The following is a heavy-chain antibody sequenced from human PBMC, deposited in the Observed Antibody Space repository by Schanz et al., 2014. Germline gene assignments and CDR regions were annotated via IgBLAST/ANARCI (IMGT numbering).Heavy chain of an antibody. V-gene: IGHV4-39*01. Sequence: QLQLQESGPGLVKPSETLSLICSVSGGSINSNSYYWGWIRQPPGKGLEWIGNVFYTGTTYTNPSLRSRLPLSVDTSNNHFPLKLTSVTAADTAVYFCARHGPLAGIPLDYWGRGTLVTVSS. CDR2: VFYTGTT. D-gene: IGHD6-19*01. CDR1: GGSINSNSYY. J-gene: IGHJ4*02. CDR3: ARHGPLAGIPLDY.